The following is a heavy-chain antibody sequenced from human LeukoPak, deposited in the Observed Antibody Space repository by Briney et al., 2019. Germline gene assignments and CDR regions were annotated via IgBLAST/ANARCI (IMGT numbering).Heavy chain of an antibody. CDR1: GFTFTSSA. Sequence: SVTVSCKASGFTFTSSAVQWVRQARGPRLEWIGWIVVGSGNTNYAQKFQERVTITRDMSTSTAYMELSSLRSEDTAVYYCATGSRVKGPMTWGQGTLVTVSS. V-gene: IGHV1-58*01. CDR3: ATGSRVKGPMT. D-gene: IGHD2-2*01. CDR2: IVVGSGNT. J-gene: IGHJ5*02.